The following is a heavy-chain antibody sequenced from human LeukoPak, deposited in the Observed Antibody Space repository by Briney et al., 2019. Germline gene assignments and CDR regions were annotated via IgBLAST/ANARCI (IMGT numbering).Heavy chain of an antibody. CDR3: AGEDGEYFDY. D-gene: IGHD5-24*01. CDR2: ISYDGSNK. V-gene: IGHV3-30-3*01. J-gene: IGHJ4*02. CDR1: GFTFSRNA. Sequence: PGRSLRLSCAASGFTFSRNAMHWVRQAPGKGLEWVALISYDGSNKYYADSVTGRFTISRDNSKNTLYLQMNSLRGEDTALYYCAGEDGEYFDYWGQGTLVTVSS.